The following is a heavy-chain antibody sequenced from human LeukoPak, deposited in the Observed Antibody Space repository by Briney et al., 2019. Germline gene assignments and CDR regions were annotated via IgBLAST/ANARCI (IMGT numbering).Heavy chain of an antibody. CDR1: GGSITSSGFY. CDR2: IFHSGSS. D-gene: IGHD4-17*01. V-gene: IGHV4-31*03. CDR3: ARDGLPYGGYGYYYYGMDV. Sequence: PSETLSLTCTVSGGSITSSGFYWGWIRQHSGKGLEWLGFIFHSGSSYHNPSLKSRVAVSIDTSKNQYSLNLTSVTAADTALYYCARDGLPYGGYGYYYYGMDVWGQGTTVTVSS. J-gene: IGHJ6*02.